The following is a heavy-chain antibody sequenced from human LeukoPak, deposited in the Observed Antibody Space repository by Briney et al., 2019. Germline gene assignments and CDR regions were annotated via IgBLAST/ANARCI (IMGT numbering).Heavy chain of an antibody. CDR1: GFTFDDYA. D-gene: IGHD3-3*01. J-gene: IGHJ4*02. V-gene: IGHV3-9*01. Sequence: PGGSLRLSCAASGFTFDDYAMHWVRQAPGKGLEWVSGISWNSGSIGYADSVEGRFTISRDNAKNSLYLQMDSLRDEDTAVYYCAREAIFGVVRQYFFDCWGQGTLVTVSS. CDR3: AREAIFGVVRQYFFDC. CDR2: ISWNSGSI.